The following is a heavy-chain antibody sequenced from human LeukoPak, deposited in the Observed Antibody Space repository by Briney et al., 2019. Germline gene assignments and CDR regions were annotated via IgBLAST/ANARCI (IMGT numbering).Heavy chain of an antibody. D-gene: IGHD3-10*01. CDR1: GFTFDGYV. CDR3: AKDLLLWFGEPLYGMDV. Sequence: GGSLRLSCAASGFTFDGYVMHWVRQAPGKGLEWVSGISWNSGSIAYADSVKGRFTISRDNAKNTLYLQMNSLRAEDTAVYYCAKDLLLWFGEPLYGMDVWGQGTTVTVSS. V-gene: IGHV3-9*01. J-gene: IGHJ6*02. CDR2: ISWNSGSI.